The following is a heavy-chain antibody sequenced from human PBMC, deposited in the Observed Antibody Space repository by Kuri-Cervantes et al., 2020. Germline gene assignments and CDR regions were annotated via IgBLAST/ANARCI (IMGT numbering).Heavy chain of an antibody. CDR3: AREYYYDSSGYYEVLDY. J-gene: IGHJ4*02. D-gene: IGHD3-22*01. CDR1: GFTFSSYG. CDR2: IWYDGSSK. V-gene: IGHV3-33*01. Sequence: GGSLRLSCAASGFTFSSYGMHWVRQTPGKGLEWVATIWYDGSSKFYANSVKGRFTISRDNSENTLYLQMNSLRAEDTAVYYCAREYYYDSSGYYEVLDYWGQGTLVTVSS.